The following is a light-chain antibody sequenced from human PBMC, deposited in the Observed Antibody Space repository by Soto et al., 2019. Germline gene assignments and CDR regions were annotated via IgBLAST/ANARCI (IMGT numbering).Light chain of an antibody. CDR2: GAS. J-gene: IGKJ3*01. CDR3: QQYGSSPPIT. V-gene: IGKV3-20*01. Sequence: EIVLTQSPGTLSLSPGERATLSCRASQSVSSSYLAWYQQKPGQAPRLLIYGASSRATSILDRFSGSGSGTDFTLTISRLEPKEFAVYYCQQYGSSPPITCGPGTKVDIK. CDR1: QSVSSSY.